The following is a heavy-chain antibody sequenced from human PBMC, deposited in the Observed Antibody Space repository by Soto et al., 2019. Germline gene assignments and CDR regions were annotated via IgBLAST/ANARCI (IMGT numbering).Heavy chain of an antibody. Sequence: GASVKVSCKASGYTFTSYGISWVRQAPGQGLEWMGWISAYNGNTNYAQKLQGRVTMTTDTSTSTAYMELRSLRPDDTAVYYCATTTVVNDAFDIWGQGTMVTVSS. V-gene: IGHV1-18*01. CDR3: ATTTVVNDAFDI. D-gene: IGHD4-17*01. J-gene: IGHJ3*02. CDR2: ISAYNGNT. CDR1: GYTFTSYG.